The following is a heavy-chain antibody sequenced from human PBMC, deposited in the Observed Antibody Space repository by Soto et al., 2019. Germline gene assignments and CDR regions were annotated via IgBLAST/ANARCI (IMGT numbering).Heavy chain of an antibody. CDR3: ARPCTVGTCFHLDY. CDR2: IHAGNGNT. J-gene: IGHJ4*02. V-gene: IGHV1-3*01. D-gene: IGHD2-8*02. Sequence: ASVKVSCKASGYPFTRFAMHWVRQAPGQRLEWMGWIHAGNGNTKYSQKFQGRVTFTRDTSASTGYMEVSSLRSEDTAVYYCARPCTVGTCFHLDYWGQGTQVTVSS. CDR1: GYPFTRFA.